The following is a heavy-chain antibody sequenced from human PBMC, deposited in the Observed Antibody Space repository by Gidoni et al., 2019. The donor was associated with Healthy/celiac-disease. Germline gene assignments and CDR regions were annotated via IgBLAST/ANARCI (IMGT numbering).Heavy chain of an antibody. D-gene: IGHD6-19*01. V-gene: IGHV3-23*01. CDR3: AKEVAGTDYYYYGMDV. J-gene: IGHJ6*02. Sequence: EVQLLAFGGGLVQPGGSLILSCAASGFTLSSYAMSWVRQAPGKGLEWVSAISGSGGSTYYADSVKGRFTISRDNSKNTLYLQMNSLRAEDTAVYYCAKEVAGTDYYYYGMDVWGQGTTVTVSS. CDR1: GFTLSSYA. CDR2: ISGSGGST.